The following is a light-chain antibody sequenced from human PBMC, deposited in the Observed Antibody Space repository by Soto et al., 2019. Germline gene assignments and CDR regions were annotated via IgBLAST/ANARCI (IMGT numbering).Light chain of an antibody. CDR2: AAS. J-gene: IGKJ1*01. CDR3: QQSYSTPRT. V-gene: IGKV1-39*01. Sequence: IKMTQSPSSLSAYAGDRVTITCRASQSISSYLNWYQQKPGKAPKLLIYAASSLQSGVPSRFSGSGSGTDFTLTISSLQPEDFATYYCQQSYSTPRTFGQGTKVDIK. CDR1: QSISSY.